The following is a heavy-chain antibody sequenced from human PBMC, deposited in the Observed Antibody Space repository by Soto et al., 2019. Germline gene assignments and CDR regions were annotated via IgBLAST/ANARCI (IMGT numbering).Heavy chain of an antibody. CDR3: AHLYWVASGIRYYFDY. CDR2: IYWDDDQ. Sequence: QITLKESGPTLVKHTQTLTLTCTFSGFSLTTDAVGVGWIRQPPGKALEWLALIYWDDDQRYSPSLKTRLTITKDASRNQVVLTLANMDPADTGTYYCAHLYWVASGIRYYFDYWGQGTLVTVSS. J-gene: IGHJ4*02. CDR1: GFSLTTDAVG. D-gene: IGHD1-1*01. V-gene: IGHV2-5*02.